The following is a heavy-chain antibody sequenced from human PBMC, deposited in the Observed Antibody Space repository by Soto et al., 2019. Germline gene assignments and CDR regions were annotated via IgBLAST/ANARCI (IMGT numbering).Heavy chain of an antibody. D-gene: IGHD3-16*01. J-gene: IGHJ1*01. CDR1: GFSFSAYN. CDR3: VRSPKIGVRGAF. CDR2: IKVGSSRI. V-gene: IGHV3-21*02. Sequence: EVQLVESGGGLVKPGWSLRLSCIGSGFSFSAYNMNWVRQAPGKGLEWVSSIKVGSSRIYQPDSMKGRFTISRDDARNSVYLQINNLRAEDTALYFCVRSPKIGVRGAFWGRGTQVTVSS.